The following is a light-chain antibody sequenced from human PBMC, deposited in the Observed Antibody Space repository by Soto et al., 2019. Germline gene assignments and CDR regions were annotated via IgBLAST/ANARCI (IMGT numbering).Light chain of an antibody. CDR1: QDISNY. Sequence: DIQMTQSPPSLSASVGDRVTITCRASQDISNYLAWYQQRPGKVPRLLIYAASTLQSGVPSRFSGSGSGTVFTLTISSLLPEDAATYYCQNLDSAAFTFGPGTKVDIK. CDR2: AAS. V-gene: IGKV1-27*01. CDR3: QNLDSAAFT. J-gene: IGKJ3*01.